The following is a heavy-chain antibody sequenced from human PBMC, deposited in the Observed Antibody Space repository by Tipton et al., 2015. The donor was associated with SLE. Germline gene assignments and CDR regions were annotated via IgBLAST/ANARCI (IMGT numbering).Heavy chain of an antibody. V-gene: IGHV3-53*01. D-gene: IGHD3-22*01. Sequence: SLRLSCVASGFTVRNNYMNWVRQAPGKGLEWVSVIYSGGNTYYADSVKGRSTISRDDSKSIAYLQMNSLKTEDTAVYYCTRVGVQGHYYDSSGYYRGIYFDYWGQGTLVTVSS. J-gene: IGHJ4*02. CDR1: GFTVRNNY. CDR2: IYSGGNT. CDR3: TRVGVQGHYYDSSGYYRGIYFDY.